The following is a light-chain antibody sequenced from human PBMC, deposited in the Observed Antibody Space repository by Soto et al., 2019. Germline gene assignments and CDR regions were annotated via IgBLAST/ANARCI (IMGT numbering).Light chain of an antibody. J-gene: IGLJ1*01. V-gene: IGLV2-11*01. Sequence: QSALTQPRSVSGSPGQSVTISCTGTSSDVGGYNYVSWYQQQPGKAPKVMIYDVSERHSGVPDRYSGSKSGNTASLTISGLQAEDEADYYCCSYAGSPRYVFGTGTTVTVL. CDR3: CSYAGSPRYV. CDR1: SSDVGGYNY. CDR2: DVS.